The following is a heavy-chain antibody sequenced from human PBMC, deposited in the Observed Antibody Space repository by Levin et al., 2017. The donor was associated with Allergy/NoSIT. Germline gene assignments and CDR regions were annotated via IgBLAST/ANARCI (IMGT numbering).Heavy chain of an antibody. J-gene: IGHJ6*02. CDR2: IDSGGGT. D-gene: IGHD3-10*01. V-gene: IGHV3-53*01. CDR3: ARTSGSYYYFGMDV. Sequence: PGGSLRLSCAASGFAVSNMHFNWVRQAPGKGLEWVSLIDSGGGTYYGGSVKGRFTISRDNSRNTLYLQMNSLRAEDTAVYYCARTSGSYYYFGMDVWGQGTTVTVSS. CDR1: GFAVSNMH.